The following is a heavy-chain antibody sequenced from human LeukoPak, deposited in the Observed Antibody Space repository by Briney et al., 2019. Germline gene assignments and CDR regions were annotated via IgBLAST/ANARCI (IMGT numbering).Heavy chain of an antibody. CDR1: GGSISSYY. Sequence: PSETLSLTCTVSGGSISSYYWSWIRQPPGKGLEWIGYIYYSGNTNYNPSLKSRVTISVDTSKNQFSLKLSSVTAADTAVYYCARGHLSGSYSRFWRAYYFDYWGQGTLVTVSS. CDR3: ARGHLSGSYSRFWRAYYFDY. CDR2: IYYSGNT. V-gene: IGHV4-59*01. D-gene: IGHD1-26*01. J-gene: IGHJ4*02.